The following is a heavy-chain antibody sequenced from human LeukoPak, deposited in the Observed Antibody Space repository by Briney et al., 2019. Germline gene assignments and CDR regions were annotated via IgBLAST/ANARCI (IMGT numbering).Heavy chain of an antibody. J-gene: IGHJ3*02. CDR2: IYYSGST. CDR3: ARHTARRDYDSSGYYCAFDI. Sequence: SKTLSLTCTVSGGSISSGGYYWSWVRQHPGKGLEWIGYIYYSGSTYYNPSLKSRVTISVDTSKNQFSLKLSSVTAADTAVYYCARHTARRDYDSSGYYCAFDIWGQGTMVTVSS. CDR1: GGSISSGGYY. D-gene: IGHD3-22*01. V-gene: IGHV4-31*03.